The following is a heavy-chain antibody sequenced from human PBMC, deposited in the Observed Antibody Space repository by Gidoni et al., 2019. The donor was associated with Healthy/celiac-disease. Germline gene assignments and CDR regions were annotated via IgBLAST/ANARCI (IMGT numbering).Heavy chain of an antibody. CDR2: IIPILGIA. CDR1: GGTVSSYT. V-gene: IGHV1-69*02. J-gene: IGHJ4*02. D-gene: IGHD1-26*01. Sequence: QVQLVQSGAEVKKPGSSVKVSCKASGGTVSSYTISWVRQAPGQGLEWMGRIIPILGIANYAQKFQGRVTITADNSTSTAYMELSSLRSEDTAVYYCARVLFGSYSPDLFDYWGQGTLVTVSS. CDR3: ARVLFGSYSPDLFDY.